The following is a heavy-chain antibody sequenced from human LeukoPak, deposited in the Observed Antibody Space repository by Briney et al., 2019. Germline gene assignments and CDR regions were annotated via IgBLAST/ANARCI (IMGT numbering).Heavy chain of an antibody. CDR2: IYHSGST. V-gene: IGHV4-4*02. Sequence: SETLSLTCAVSGDSISSSNWWSWVRQPPGKGLEWIGEIYHSGSTNYNPSLKSRVTISVDKSKNQFSLKLSSVTAADTAVYYCARVGYYDSSGYYYYYGMDVWGQGTTVTVSS. J-gene: IGHJ6*02. D-gene: IGHD3-22*01. CDR3: ARVGYYDSSGYYYYYGMDV. CDR1: GDSISSSNW.